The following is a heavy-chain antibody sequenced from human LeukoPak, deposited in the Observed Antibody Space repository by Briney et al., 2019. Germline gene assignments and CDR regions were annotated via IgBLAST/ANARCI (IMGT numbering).Heavy chain of an antibody. CDR2: ISYDGSNK. J-gene: IGHJ6*03. Sequence: GGSLRLSCAASGFTFSSYAMSWVRQAPGKGLEWVAVISYDGSNKYYADSVKGRFTISRDNSKNTLYLQMNSLRAKDTAVYYCAKDSLRGSSLPPYCMDVWGKGTTVTVSS. CDR3: AKDSLRGSSLPPYCMDV. V-gene: IGHV3-30-3*01. D-gene: IGHD6-13*01. CDR1: GFTFSSYA.